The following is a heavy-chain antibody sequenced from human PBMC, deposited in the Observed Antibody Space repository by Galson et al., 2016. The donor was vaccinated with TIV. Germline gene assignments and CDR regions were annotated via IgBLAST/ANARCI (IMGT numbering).Heavy chain of an antibody. CDR3: ATVAWLPGLSLDN. J-gene: IGHJ4*02. CDR1: GDSLNELV. D-gene: IGHD2/OR15-2a*01. Sequence: SVKVSCKVSGDSLNELVMHWVRQAPGKGLEWMGGFDPEVFKTVYAQKFPGRLTMTADTERDTAYMELGSLRIEDTAVYYCATVAWLPGLSLDNGGQGTLVTVSS. CDR2: FDPEVFKT. V-gene: IGHV1-24*01.